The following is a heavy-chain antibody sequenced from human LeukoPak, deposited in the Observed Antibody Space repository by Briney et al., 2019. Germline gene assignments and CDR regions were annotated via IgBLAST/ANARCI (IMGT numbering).Heavy chain of an antibody. CDR1: GFAFGSYW. CDR3: AKTLVASPGNTGGP. Sequence: PGGSLRLSCVTSGFAFGSYWMGWVRQAPGKGLEWLSYIGGSGVDTNYADSVKGRFTTSRDNAKSSLYLQMNSLRAEDTAVYYCAKTLVASPGNTGGPWGQGTLVTVSS. D-gene: IGHD6-6*01. CDR2: IGGSGVDT. J-gene: IGHJ5*02. V-gene: IGHV3-11*03.